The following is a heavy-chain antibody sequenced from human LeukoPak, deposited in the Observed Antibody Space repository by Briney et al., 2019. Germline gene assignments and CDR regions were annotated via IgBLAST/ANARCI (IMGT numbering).Heavy chain of an antibody. J-gene: IGHJ4*02. CDR3: ARRAGAYSHPYDY. D-gene: IGHD4/OR15-4a*01. CDR2: ISYDAESN. CDR1: GFTFSSYG. V-gene: IGHV3-30*03. Sequence: GRSLTLSCVTSGFTFSSYGMHWVRQLPGKGLEWVAVISYDAESNYHVDSVKGRFTISRDNSKNTLYLQMNSLRAEDTAVYYCARRAGAYSHPYDYWGQGTLVTVSS.